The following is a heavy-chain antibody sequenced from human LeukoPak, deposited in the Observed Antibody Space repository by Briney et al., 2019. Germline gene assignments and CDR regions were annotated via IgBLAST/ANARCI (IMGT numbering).Heavy chain of an antibody. J-gene: IGHJ6*02. CDR1: GGTFSSYA. CDR2: IIPILGIA. V-gene: IGHV1-69*04. CDR3: ARDCTNGVCLTSYYYYGMDV. D-gene: IGHD2-8*01. Sequence: ASVKVSCKASGGTFSSYAISWVRQAPGQGLEWMGRIIPILGIANYAQKFQGRVTITADKSTSTAYMELSSLRSEDTAVYYCARDCTNGVCLTSYYYYGMDVWGQGTTVTVSS.